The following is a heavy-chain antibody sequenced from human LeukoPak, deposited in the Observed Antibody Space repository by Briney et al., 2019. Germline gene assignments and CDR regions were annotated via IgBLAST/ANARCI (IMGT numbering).Heavy chain of an antibody. V-gene: IGHV4-59*01. CDR2: IYYSGST. CDR3: SSGYCSSTSGTNRLDP. J-gene: IGHJ5*02. D-gene: IGHD2-2*03. Sequence: PSETLSLTCTVSGVSISSYYWSWIRQPPGKGLEGCGYIYYSGSTDYNPSLKSRVTISVDTSKNQFSLKLSSVTAADTDVYYYSSGYCSSTSGTNRLDPWGQGTLVTVSS. CDR1: GVSISSYY.